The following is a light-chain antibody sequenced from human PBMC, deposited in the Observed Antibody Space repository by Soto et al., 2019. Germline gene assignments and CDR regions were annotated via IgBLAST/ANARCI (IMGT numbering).Light chain of an antibody. Sequence: EIVLPQSPGTLSLSPGERPTLSCRASQSVSIKLAWYQQKPGQPPRLLIYDASSRATVIPDRFSGSGSGTDFTLTISRLESEDFAVYYCQQYGNAPWAFGQGTKVDIK. CDR1: QSVSIK. CDR2: DAS. J-gene: IGKJ1*01. CDR3: QQYGNAPWA. V-gene: IGKV3-20*01.